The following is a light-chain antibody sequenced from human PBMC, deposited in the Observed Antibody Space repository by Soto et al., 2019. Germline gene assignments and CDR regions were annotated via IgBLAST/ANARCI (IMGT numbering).Light chain of an antibody. J-gene: IGKJ2*01. CDR1: QSISSNY. V-gene: IGKV3-20*01. CDR3: QQYGTSPPYT. CDR2: AAS. Sequence: EIVLTQSPGTLSLSPGERATLSCRASQSISSNYLAWYHQKPGQAPRLLIYAASSRATGIPDRFSGSGSGPDFTLTISRLEPEDFAVYSCQQYGTSPPYTFGQGTKLESK.